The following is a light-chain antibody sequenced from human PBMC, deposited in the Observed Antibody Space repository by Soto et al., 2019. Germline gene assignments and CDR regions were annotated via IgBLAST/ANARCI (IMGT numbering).Light chain of an antibody. CDR1: QGIGNS. J-gene: IGKJ1*01. Sequence: DIVMTQSPASLSASVGDRVTITCRPSQGIGNSLAWYQQKPGTVPKLLIHTASTLQSGVPSRFSGSGSGKDFTLTISSLQPEDVATYYCQKYDSAPTFGPGTKVEIK. CDR2: TAS. CDR3: QKYDSAPT. V-gene: IGKV1-27*01.